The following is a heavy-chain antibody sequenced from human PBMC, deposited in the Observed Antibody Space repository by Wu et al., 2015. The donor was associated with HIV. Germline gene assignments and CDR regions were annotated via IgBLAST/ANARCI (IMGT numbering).Heavy chain of an antibody. J-gene: IGHJ4*02. V-gene: IGHV1-2*02. CDR2: INPNSGGT. CDR1: GYTFTGYF. Sequence: QVQLVQSGAEVKKPGASVKVSCKASGYTFTGYFIHWVRQAPGQGLEWMGWINPNSGGTNYAQKFQGRVTMTGDTSFSTVYMELSRLRYDDTAMYYCARPAVWSGYYFHFDYWGQGTLVTVSS. CDR3: ARPAVWSGYYFHFDY. D-gene: IGHD3-3*01.